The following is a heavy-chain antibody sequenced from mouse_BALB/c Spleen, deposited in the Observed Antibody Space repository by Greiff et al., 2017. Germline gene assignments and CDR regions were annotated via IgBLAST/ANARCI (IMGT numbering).Heavy chain of an antibody. D-gene: IGHD4-1*01. Sequence: EVQRVESGGGLVQPGGSLRLSCATSGFTFTDYYMTWVRQPPGKALEWLGFIRNKANGYTADYSSSVKGRFTISRDNSQSILYLQMNTLRAEDSATYYCARESGTWFAYWGQGTLVTVSA. CDR1: GFTFTDYY. V-gene: IGHV7-3*02. J-gene: IGHJ3*01. CDR2: IRNKANGYTA. CDR3: ARESGTWFAY.